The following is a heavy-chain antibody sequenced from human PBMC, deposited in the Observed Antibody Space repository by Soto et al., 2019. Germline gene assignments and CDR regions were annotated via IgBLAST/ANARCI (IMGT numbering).Heavy chain of an antibody. CDR1: GFTFSSYA. J-gene: IGHJ4*02. V-gene: IGHV3-13*01. Sequence: PGGSLRLSCAASGFTFSSYAMSWVRQAPGKGLEWVSAIGTAGDTYYPGSVKGRFTISRENAKNSLYLQMNSLRAVDTAVYYCARAVDDSSGYPYFDYWGQGTLVTVS. D-gene: IGHD3-22*01. CDR2: IGTAGDT. CDR3: ARAVDDSSGYPYFDY.